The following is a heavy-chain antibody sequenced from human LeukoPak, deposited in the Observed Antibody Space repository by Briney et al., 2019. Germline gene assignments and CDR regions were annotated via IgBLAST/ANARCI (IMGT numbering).Heavy chain of an antibody. CDR1: GFAFSNYG. D-gene: IGHD7-27*01. CDR3: AKDGNWARFEN. CDR2: ITGSGSTT. V-gene: IGHV3-23*01. J-gene: IGHJ4*02. Sequence: GGSLRLSCAASGFAFSNYGMTWVRQAPGKRLEWVSGITGSGSTTYYADSVKGRFTISRDNSKNTLYLQMNSPRAEDTAAYYCAKDGNWARFENWGQGTLVTVSS.